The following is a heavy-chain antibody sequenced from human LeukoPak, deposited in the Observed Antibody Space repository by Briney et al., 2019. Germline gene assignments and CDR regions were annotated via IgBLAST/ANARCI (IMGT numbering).Heavy chain of an antibody. CDR3: ARKFGTGWFFGY. CDR2: VSYSGST. CDR1: DGSISSYY. Sequence: SETLSLTCTVSDGSISSYYWSWIRQPPGKGLEWIGYVSYSGSTNYDPSLKSRVTISVDTSKNQFSLKLSSVTAADTAVYYCARKFGTGWFFGYWGRGTLVTVSS. V-gene: IGHV4-59*01. D-gene: IGHD6-19*01. J-gene: IGHJ4*02.